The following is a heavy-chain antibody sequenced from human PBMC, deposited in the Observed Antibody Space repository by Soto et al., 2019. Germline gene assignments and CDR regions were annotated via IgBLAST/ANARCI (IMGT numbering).Heavy chain of an antibody. CDR2: LYSGGST. J-gene: IGHJ4*02. CDR1: GFTVSSNY. CDR3: ARTPRGSGIDY. V-gene: IGHV3-53*04. Sequence: GGSLRLSWAASGFTVSSNYMSWVRQAPGKGLEWVSVLYSGGSTYYADSEKGRFTISRHNSKNTLYLQMNSLRAEDTAVYYCARTPRGSGIDYWGQGTLVTVSS. D-gene: IGHD6-19*01.